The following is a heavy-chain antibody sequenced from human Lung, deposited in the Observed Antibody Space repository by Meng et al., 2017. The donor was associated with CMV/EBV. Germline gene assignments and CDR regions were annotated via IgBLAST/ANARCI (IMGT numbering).Heavy chain of an antibody. CDR2: IIPVVGTV. D-gene: IGHD6-13*01. J-gene: IGHJ6*02. CDR1: AGTSSNCA. V-gene: IGHV1-69*06. CDR3: AKDSRSSSWYLLAAYYYGSDV. Sequence: XVXVSXXASAGTSSNCASTWVRQAPGQGLEWMGGIIPVVGTVPYAQRFQGRVTITADNFTSTVYMELSSLKSEDTAIYYCAKDSRSSSWYLLAAYYYGSDVWGQGTXVTVSS.